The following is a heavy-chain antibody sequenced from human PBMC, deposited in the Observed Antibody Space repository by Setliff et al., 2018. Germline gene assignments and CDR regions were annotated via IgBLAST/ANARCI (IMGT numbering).Heavy chain of an antibody. J-gene: IGHJ6*03. CDR1: GGTFSSYG. D-gene: IGHD6-6*01. V-gene: IGHV1-69*05. CDR2: TIPMFGTT. CDR3: VREGVHSRSSTDYRYYMDV. Sequence: SVKVSCKASGGTFSSYGISWVRQAPGQGLERMGGTIPMFGTTNYARKFQGRVTIITDESTSTAYMQLSSLGSEDTAVYYCVREGVHSRSSTDYRYYMDVWGKGTTVTVSS.